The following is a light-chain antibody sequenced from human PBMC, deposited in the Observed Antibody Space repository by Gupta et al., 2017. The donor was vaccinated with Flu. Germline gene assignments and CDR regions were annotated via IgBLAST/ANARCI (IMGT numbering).Light chain of an antibody. CDR2: EVS. CDR1: RRDVGTYNN. V-gene: IGLV2-14*01. Sequence: QSALTQPASVSGSPGQSITIPCPGTRRDVGTYNNVSWYLHHPGKAPNLMIYEVSNRPSGVSNRFSGSKSGNTASLTISGLQAEDEADYYCTSYTNNSDLYAFGTGTKVTVL. J-gene: IGLJ1*01. CDR3: TSYTNNSDLYA.